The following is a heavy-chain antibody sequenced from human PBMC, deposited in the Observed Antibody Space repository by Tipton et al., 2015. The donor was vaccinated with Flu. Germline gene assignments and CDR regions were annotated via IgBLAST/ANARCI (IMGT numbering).Heavy chain of an antibody. CDR3: AKDGSYYYGFGL. Sequence: SLRLSCAASGFTFSRFWMSWVCQAPGKGLEWVSAISVSGDSTYYADSVKGRFTISRDNSKNTLYLQMNSLRAEDTAVYYCAKDGSYYYGFGLWGRGTLVTVSS. V-gene: IGHV3-23*01. CDR2: ISVSGDST. CDR1: GFTFSRFW. D-gene: IGHD3-10*01. J-gene: IGHJ2*01.